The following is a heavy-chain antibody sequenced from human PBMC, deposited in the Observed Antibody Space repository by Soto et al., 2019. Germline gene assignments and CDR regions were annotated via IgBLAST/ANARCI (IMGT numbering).Heavy chain of an antibody. V-gene: IGHV4-31*03. J-gene: IGHJ4*02. CDR1: GGSISSGGYY. Sequence: SETLSLTCTVSGGSISSGGYYWSWIRQHPGKGLEWIGYIYYSGTTYYNPSLKSRVTMSVDTSKNQFSLKLSSVTAADTAVYYCASSWCGELESQYYFDYWGQGTLVTVSS. CDR2: IYYSGTT. D-gene: IGHD3-10*01. CDR3: ASSWCGELESQYYFDY.